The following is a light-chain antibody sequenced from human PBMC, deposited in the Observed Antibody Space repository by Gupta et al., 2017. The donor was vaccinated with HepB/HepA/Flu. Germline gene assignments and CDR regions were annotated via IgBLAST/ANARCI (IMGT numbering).Light chain of an antibody. CDR1: QSLLHRNEYNS. CDR2: MGS. V-gene: IGKV2-28*01. J-gene: IGKJ5*01. Sequence: DIVVTQSPLSLPVTPGEPASISCRSSQSLLHRNEYNSLDWYLQKAGQSPQLLIYMGSTRASGVPDRFSGSGSGTDFTLTISRVEAEDVGIYYCMQALQTPLTFGQGTRLEIK. CDR3: MQALQTPLT.